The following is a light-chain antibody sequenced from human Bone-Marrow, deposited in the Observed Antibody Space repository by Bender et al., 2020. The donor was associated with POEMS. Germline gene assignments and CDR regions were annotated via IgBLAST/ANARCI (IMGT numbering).Light chain of an antibody. Sequence: QSALTQPPSASGSPGQSVTISCTGTSSDVGGYNYVSWYQHHPGKAPKLMIHEVTARPSGLPARFSGSKSGNTASLTVSGLQAEDEALYYCSSYSASATLGVFGSGTKVTVL. V-gene: IGLV2-8*01. J-gene: IGLJ1*01. CDR1: SSDVGGYNY. CDR2: EVT. CDR3: SSYSASATLGV.